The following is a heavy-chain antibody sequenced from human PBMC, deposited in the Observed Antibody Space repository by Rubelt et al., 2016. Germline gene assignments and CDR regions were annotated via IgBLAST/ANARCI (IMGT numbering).Heavy chain of an antibody. CDR2: IKQDGSEQ. CDR1: GFTFGSCW. V-gene: IGHV3-7*01. D-gene: IGHD5-18*01. J-gene: IGHJ5*02. Sequence: EVQLVESGGGLVQPGGSLRLSCAASGFTFGSCWMSWVRQAPGKGLEWVGNIKQDGSEQYHADSVKGRFTISRDNSKNTLYLQMNSLRAEDTAVYYCARDRDSYGYRLNWFDPWGQGTLVTVSS. CDR3: ARDRDSYGYRLNWFDP.